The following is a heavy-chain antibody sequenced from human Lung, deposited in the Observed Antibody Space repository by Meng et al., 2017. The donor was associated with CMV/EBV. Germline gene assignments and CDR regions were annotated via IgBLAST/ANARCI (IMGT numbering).Heavy chain of an antibody. D-gene: IGHD2-8*01. Sequence: GESLKISCVASGFTFINVWMSWVRQAPGKGLEWVGRIKSKPDGGTTDYAATVKGRFSISRDDSLNTLYLEMNSLEHEDTAVYFCATEGYCADGVCSFLAFDVXGQGXKVTVSS. J-gene: IGHJ3*01. CDR2: IKSKPDGGTT. V-gene: IGHV3-15*01. CDR1: GFTFINVW. CDR3: ATEGYCADGVCSFLAFDV.